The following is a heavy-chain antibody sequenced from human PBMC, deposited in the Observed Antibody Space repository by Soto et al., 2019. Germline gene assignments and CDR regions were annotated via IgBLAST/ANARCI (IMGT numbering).Heavy chain of an antibody. CDR1: GFTFSSYA. CDR3: ARGQLPAATTYFDF. CDR2: IWFDGSNK. J-gene: IGHJ4*02. Sequence: GGSLRLSCAASGFTFSSYAIHWVRQAPGKGLEWVAIIWFDGSNKYYADSVKGRFSVSRDNSKNTLFLQMDSLRAEDTAVYYCARGQLPAATTYFDFWGQGTLVTVSS. V-gene: IGHV3-33*01. D-gene: IGHD2-15*01.